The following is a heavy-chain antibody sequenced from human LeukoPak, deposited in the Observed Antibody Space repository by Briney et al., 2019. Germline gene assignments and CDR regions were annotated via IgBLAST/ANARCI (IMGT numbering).Heavy chain of an antibody. Sequence: ASVKVSCKASGYTFSSYGISWVRQAPGQGLEWMAWISAYNGKTNFARKFRGRVTMTTDTSTSTAYMELRSLRSDDTAIYYCARDRNPYYDGSGYGYCWGQGTLVTVSS. CDR1: GYTFSSYG. CDR3: ARDRNPYYDGSGYGYC. J-gene: IGHJ4*02. D-gene: IGHD3-22*01. CDR2: ISAYNGKT. V-gene: IGHV1-18*01.